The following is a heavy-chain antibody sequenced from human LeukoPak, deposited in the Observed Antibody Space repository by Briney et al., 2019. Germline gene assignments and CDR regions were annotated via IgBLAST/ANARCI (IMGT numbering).Heavy chain of an antibody. D-gene: IGHD1-1*01. CDR2: IYYNGNT. V-gene: IGHV4-59*01. CDR3: TRGLGTVDS. J-gene: IGHJ4*02. Sequence: PSETLSLTCTVSGGSITSYYWSWIRQPPGQGLEWIGYIYYNGNTNYNPSLKSRVTISVDTSKSQFSLNLSSVTAADTAMYYCTRGLGTVDSWGQGILVTFSS. CDR1: GGSITSYY.